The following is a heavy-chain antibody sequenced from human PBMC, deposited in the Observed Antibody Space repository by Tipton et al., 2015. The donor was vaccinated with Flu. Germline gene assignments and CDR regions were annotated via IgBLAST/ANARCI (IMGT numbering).Heavy chain of an antibody. V-gene: IGHV3-48*03. CDR3: ARDSGFCTTNNCHNFDY. CDR1: GFTFSSYE. D-gene: IGHD2-8*01. Sequence: SLRLSCAASGFTFSSYEMNWVRQAPGKGLEWVSYIDRGGRTIYYADSVRGRFTISRDNAKHSLYLEMNSLRAEDTAVYYCARDSGFCTTNNCHNFDYWGQGTLVTVSS. CDR2: IDRGGRTI. J-gene: IGHJ4*02.